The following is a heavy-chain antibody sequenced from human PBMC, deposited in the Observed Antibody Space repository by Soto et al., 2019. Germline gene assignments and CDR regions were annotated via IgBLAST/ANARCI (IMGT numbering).Heavy chain of an antibody. V-gene: IGHV3-30*18. CDR3: AKADSSSWYYFDY. Sequence: GGSLRLSCAASGFTFSTYGMHWVRQAPGKGLEWVALISYDGSKKYYADSVKGRFTISRDNSKNTLFLQMNSLRAEDTAVFYCAKADSSSWYYFDYWGQGTLVTVSS. D-gene: IGHD6-13*01. CDR2: ISYDGSKK. J-gene: IGHJ4*02. CDR1: GFTFSTYG.